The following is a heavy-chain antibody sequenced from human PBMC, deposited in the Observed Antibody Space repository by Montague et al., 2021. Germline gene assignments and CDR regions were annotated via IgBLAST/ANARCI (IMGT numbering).Heavy chain of an antibody. J-gene: IGHJ4*02. CDR2: NNE. V-gene: IGHV3-30-3*02. CDR3: AKSAYSSSWYSDY. Sequence: NNEYYADSVKGRFTISRDNSKNTVYLQITGLRLEDTAVYYCAKSAYSSSWYSDYCGQGT. D-gene: IGHD6-13*01.